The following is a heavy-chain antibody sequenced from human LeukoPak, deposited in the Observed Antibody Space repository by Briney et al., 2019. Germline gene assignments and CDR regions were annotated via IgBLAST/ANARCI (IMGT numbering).Heavy chain of an antibody. V-gene: IGHV4-39*07. J-gene: IGHJ3*01. CDR1: GGSISSSSYY. Sequence: PSETLSLTCTVSGGSISSSSYYWGWIRQPPGKGLEWIGSIYYSGSTYYNPSLKSRVTISVDTSKNQFSLNLNSVTAADTAVYYCARGKGTWGQGTMVTVSS. CDR3: ARGKGT. CDR2: IYYSGST. D-gene: IGHD1-1*01.